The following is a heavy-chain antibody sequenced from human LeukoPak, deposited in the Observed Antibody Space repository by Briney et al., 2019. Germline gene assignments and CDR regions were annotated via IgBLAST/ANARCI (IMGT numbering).Heavy chain of an antibody. D-gene: IGHD6-13*01. V-gene: IGHV3-64D*06. Sequence: GGSLRLCCSASGFTFSSYALHWVRQAPGKGLEYVSSISSNGGSTYYADSVKGRFIISRDNSKNTMYLQMSSLRAEDTAVYYCVKVNRLAAVRGWFDPWGQGTLVTVSS. CDR2: ISSNGGST. CDR3: VKVNRLAAVRGWFDP. CDR1: GFTFSSYA. J-gene: IGHJ5*02.